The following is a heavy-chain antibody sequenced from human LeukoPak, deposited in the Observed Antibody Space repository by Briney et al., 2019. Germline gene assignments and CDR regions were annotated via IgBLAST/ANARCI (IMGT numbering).Heavy chain of an antibody. CDR1: GFPFSIYS. V-gene: IGHV3-21*01. J-gene: IGHJ4*02. D-gene: IGHD6-19*01. CDR2: INSNTDYI. Sequence: GSLSRSWAASGFPFSIYSRNGVRQAPGKGLEGVSSINSNTDYIYYADSVKGRFTISRDNAKNSLYLQMNSLRAEDTAVYYCARALEPSIAVIDYWGQGTLVTVSS. CDR3: ARALEPSIAVIDY.